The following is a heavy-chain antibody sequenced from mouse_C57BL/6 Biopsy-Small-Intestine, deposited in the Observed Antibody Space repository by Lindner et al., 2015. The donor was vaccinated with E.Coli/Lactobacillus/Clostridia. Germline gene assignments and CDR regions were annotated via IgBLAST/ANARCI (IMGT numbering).Heavy chain of an antibody. J-gene: IGHJ1*01. V-gene: IGHV1-64*01. Sequence: SVKVSCKASGYTFSGYYIHWVRQAPGQGLEWMGWINPKNGITSYAQKFRGRLTVTRDTSISTAYMELSRLKSDDTAVYYCARDMGGVDYYYDRSGYYFFPYGMDVWGQGTTVTVSS. CDR2: INPKNGIT. CDR3: ARDMGGVDYYYDRSGYYFFPYGMDV. D-gene: IGHD1-1*02. CDR1: GYTFSGYY.